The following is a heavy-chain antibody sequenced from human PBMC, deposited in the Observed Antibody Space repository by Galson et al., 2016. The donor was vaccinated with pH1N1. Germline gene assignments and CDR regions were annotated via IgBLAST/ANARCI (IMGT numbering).Heavy chain of an antibody. CDR1: GFSLSTSGMC. CDR2: IDWDDDK. Sequence: PALVKPTQTLTLTCTFSGFSLSTSGMCVSWIRQPPGKALEWLARIDWDDDKYYSTSLKTRLAISRDTSKNQVVLTMTNMDPVDTATYYCARFNYGDYSYYFDDWGQGTLVTVSS. CDR3: ARFNYGDYSYYFDD. J-gene: IGHJ4*02. D-gene: IGHD4-17*01. V-gene: IGHV2-70*11.